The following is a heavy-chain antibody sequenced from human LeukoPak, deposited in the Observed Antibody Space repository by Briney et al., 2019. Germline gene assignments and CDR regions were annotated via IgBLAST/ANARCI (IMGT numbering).Heavy chain of an antibody. D-gene: IGHD3-10*01. J-gene: IGHJ5*02. Sequence: ASVKVSCKASGYTFTSYYIHWVRQAPGQGLEWMGIINPSGGSTSYSQKFQGRVTMTRNTSISTAYMELSSLRSEDTAVYYCARGAPYKLLWFGESAENWFDPWGQGTLVTVSS. V-gene: IGHV1-46*01. CDR2: INPSGGST. CDR3: ARGAPYKLLWFGESAENWFDP. CDR1: GYTFTSYY.